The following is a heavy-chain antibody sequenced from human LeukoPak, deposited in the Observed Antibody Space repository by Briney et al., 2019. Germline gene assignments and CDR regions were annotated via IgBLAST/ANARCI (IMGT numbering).Heavy chain of an antibody. CDR1: GGSISSSSYY. CDR3: AREAHQLLYGYNWFDP. J-gene: IGHJ5*02. D-gene: IGHD2-2*02. CDR2: IYYSGST. Sequence: SETLSLTCTVSGGSISSSSYYWGWIRQPPGKGLEWIGSIYYSGSTYYNPSLKSRVTISVDTSKNQFSLKLSSVTAADTAVYYCAREAHQLLYGYNWFDPWGQGTLVTVSS. V-gene: IGHV4-39*02.